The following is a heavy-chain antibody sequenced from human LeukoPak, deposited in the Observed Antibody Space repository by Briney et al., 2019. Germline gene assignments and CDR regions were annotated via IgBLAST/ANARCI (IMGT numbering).Heavy chain of an antibody. J-gene: IGHJ6*03. Sequence: PSETLSLTCTVSGGSISSYYWSWIRQPPGKGLEWIGYIYYSGSTNYNPSLKSRVTISVDTSKNQFSLKLSSVTAADTAVYYCARAHRWYSSGWYVNYYYYMDVWGKGTTVTVSS. CDR2: IYYSGST. CDR3: ARAHRWYSSGWYVNYYYYMDV. D-gene: IGHD6-19*01. V-gene: IGHV4-59*01. CDR1: GGSISSYY.